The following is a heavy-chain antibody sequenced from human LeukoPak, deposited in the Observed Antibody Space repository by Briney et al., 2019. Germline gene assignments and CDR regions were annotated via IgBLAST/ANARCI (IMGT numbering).Heavy chain of an antibody. CDR1: GYTFTSYG. CDR2: ISAYNGNT. V-gene: IGHV1-18*01. Sequence: GASVKVSCKASGYTFTSYGISWVRQAPGQGLEWMGWISAYNGNTNYAQKLQGRVTMTTDTSTSTAYMELRSLRSDDTAVYYCAREAYCSSTSCYFRLIDYWGQGTLVTVSS. CDR3: AREAYCSSTSCYFRLIDY. D-gene: IGHD2-2*01. J-gene: IGHJ4*02.